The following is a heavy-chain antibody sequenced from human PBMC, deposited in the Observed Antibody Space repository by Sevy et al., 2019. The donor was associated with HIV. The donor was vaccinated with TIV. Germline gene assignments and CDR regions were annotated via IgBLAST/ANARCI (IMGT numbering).Heavy chain of an antibody. V-gene: IGHV4-34*01. Sequence: SETLSLTCAVYGGSFSGYYWSWIRQPPGKGLEWIGEINHSGGTNYNPSLKSRVTISVDTSKNQFSLKLNSVTAADTAVFYCARDCPGSGSSHAFDIWGQGTMVTVSS. J-gene: IGHJ3*02. CDR2: INHSGGT. CDR3: ARDCPGSGSSHAFDI. D-gene: IGHD2-8*02. CDR1: GGSFSGYY.